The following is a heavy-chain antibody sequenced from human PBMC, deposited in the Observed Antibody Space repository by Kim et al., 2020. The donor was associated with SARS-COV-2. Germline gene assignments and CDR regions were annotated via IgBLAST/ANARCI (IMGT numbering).Heavy chain of an antibody. Sequence: SETLSLTCAVSGGSISSGGYCWCFGRQHPEKRLECVGYFHYSGTTYYHPSLKRRGFISIDTSEHLFSLQLPSVTAADTGVYYCALVEWFGEY. V-gene: IGHV4-31*11. CDR2: FHYSGTT. CDR1: GGSISSGGYC. CDR3: ALVEWFGEY. J-gene: IGHJ1*01. D-gene: IGHD3-3*01.